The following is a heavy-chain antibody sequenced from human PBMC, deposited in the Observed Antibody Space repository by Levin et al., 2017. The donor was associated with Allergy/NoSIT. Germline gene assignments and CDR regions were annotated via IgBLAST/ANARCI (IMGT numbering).Heavy chain of an antibody. V-gene: IGHV3-23*01. D-gene: IGHD5-18*01. CDR1: GFTFSSYA. J-gene: IGHJ4*02. Sequence: GESLKISCAASGFTFSSYAMSWVRQAPGKGLEWVSAISSGGGSTYYADSVKGRFTISRDNSKNTLYLQMNSLRAEDTAVYYCAKDRWGYGWLDWGQGTLVTVSS. CDR2: ISSGGGST. CDR3: AKDRWGYGWLD.